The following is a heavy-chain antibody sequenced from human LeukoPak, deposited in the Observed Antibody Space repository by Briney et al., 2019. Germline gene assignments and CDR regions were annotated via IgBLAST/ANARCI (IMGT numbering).Heavy chain of an antibody. J-gene: IGHJ4*02. CDR3: ARGRNVVATSGYFDY. Sequence: GGSLRLSCAASGFTVSSNYMSWVRQAPGKGLEWVATISYDGDHKYYADSLKGRFTISRDNSKSTLYLQMNSLRAEDTAVYYCARGRNVVATSGYFDYWGQGTLVTVSS. CDR2: ISYDGDHK. V-gene: IGHV3-30-3*01. D-gene: IGHD5-12*01. CDR1: GFTVSSNY.